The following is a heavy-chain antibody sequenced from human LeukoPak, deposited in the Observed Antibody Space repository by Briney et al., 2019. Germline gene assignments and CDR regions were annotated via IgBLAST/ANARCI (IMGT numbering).Heavy chain of an antibody. Sequence: GGSLRLSCAASGFTFSSYSMNWVRQAPGEGLEWVSSISSSSSYIYYADSVKSRFTISRDNAKNSLYLQMNSLRAEDTAVYYCVRSRTTVTTFVDYWGQGTLVTVSS. CDR2: ISSSSSYI. CDR1: GFTFSSYS. V-gene: IGHV3-21*01. CDR3: VRSRTTVTTFVDY. D-gene: IGHD4-17*01. J-gene: IGHJ4*02.